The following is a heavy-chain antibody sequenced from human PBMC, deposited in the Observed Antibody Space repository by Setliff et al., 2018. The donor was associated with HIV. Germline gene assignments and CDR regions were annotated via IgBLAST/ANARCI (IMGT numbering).Heavy chain of an antibody. Sequence: ASVKVSCKASGYTFTNYDINWVRQAPGQGLEWMGWMNPNSGNTGYAQKFQGRVTMTRNTSIRTAYMELSSLRSEDTAVYYCARAVASKNIRGEYYFDYWGQGTLVTVSS. D-gene: IGHD3-16*01. J-gene: IGHJ4*02. CDR2: MNPNSGNT. V-gene: IGHV1-8*02. CDR3: ARAVASKNIRGEYYFDY. CDR1: GYTFTNYD.